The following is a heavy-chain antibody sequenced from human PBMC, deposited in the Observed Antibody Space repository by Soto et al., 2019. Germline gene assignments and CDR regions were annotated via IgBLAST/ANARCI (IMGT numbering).Heavy chain of an antibody. Sequence: SETLSLTCTVSGGSMRNYFWTWIRQPPGKXLEWIGYIHYSGTTSFFPSYNPSLRSRVTISEDTSKNQFSLKLLSVTTADTAVYFCAAGEASSRNLAPYYLDFWGQGTLVTVYS. V-gene: IGHV4-59*01. CDR3: AAGEASSRNLAPYYLDF. D-gene: IGHD6-13*01. CDR2: IHYSGTT. CDR1: GGSMRNYF. J-gene: IGHJ4*02.